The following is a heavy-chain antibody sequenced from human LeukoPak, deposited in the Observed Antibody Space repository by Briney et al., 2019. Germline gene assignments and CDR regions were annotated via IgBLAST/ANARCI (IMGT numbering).Heavy chain of an antibody. CDR3: AKDPKYAGRLNVFDI. Sequence: GGSLRLSCAASGFTFSTDDMNCVRQAPGKGLEWISGISGGGGSKYYADSVKGRFTISRDNSENTLYLQMNSLRAEDTAVYYCAKDPKYAGRLNVFDIWGQGTKVTVSS. CDR1: GFTFSTDD. D-gene: IGHD3-10*01. V-gene: IGHV3-23*01. J-gene: IGHJ3*02. CDR2: ISGGGGSK.